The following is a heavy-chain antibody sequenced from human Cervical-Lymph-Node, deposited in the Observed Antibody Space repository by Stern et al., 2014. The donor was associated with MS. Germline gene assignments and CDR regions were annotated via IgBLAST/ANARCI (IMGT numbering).Heavy chain of an antibody. V-gene: IGHV1-69*01. Sequence: QMQLVQSGAEVKKPGSSGKVSCKLFRGTFSDNAISWVRQAPGQGLEWMGGIIPIFGSTDYAQKFQGRVTITADESTNTVYMELSSLRSEDTAVYYCARGAYCGGDCYWGWFDPWGQGTLVTVSS. CDR2: IIPIFGST. CDR3: ARGAYCGGDCYWGWFDP. D-gene: IGHD2-21*02. CDR1: RGTFSDNA. J-gene: IGHJ5*02.